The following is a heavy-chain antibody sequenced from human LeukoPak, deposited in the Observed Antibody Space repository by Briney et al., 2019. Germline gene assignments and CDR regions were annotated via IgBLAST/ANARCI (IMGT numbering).Heavy chain of an antibody. CDR1: GGSISSGGYY. CDR3: ARSVVYDSSGYYSFFDY. J-gene: IGHJ4*02. Sequence: PSETLSLTCTVSGGSISSGGYYWSWIRQHPGKGREWIGYIYYSGSTYYNPSLKSRVTISVDTSKNQFSLKLSSVTAADTAVYYCARSVVYDSSGYYSFFDYWGQGTLVTVSS. D-gene: IGHD3-22*01. CDR2: IYYSGST. V-gene: IGHV4-31*03.